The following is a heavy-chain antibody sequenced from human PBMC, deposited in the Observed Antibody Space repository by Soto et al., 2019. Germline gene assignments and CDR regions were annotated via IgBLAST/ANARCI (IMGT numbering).Heavy chain of an antibody. CDR1: GGSFSGYY. V-gene: IGHV4-34*01. CDR3: ARGRLHLGELSPSGFFDY. CDR2: INHSGST. D-gene: IGHD3-16*02. J-gene: IGHJ4*02. Sequence: PETLSLTCAVYGGSFSGYYWSWIRQPPGKGLEWIGEINHSGSTNYNPSLKSRVTISVDTSKNQFSLKLSSVTAADTAVYYCARGRLHLGELSPSGFFDYWGQGTLVTVSS.